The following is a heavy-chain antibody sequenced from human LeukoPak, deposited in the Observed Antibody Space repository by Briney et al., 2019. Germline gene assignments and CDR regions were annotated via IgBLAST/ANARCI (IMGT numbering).Heavy chain of an antibody. CDR2: IIPIFGTA. Sequence: SVKVSCKASGGTFSSYAISWVRRAPGQGLEWMGGIIPIFGTANYAQKFQGRVTITADESTSTAYMELSSLRSEDTAVYYCARVGYYYDSSGYYVFDYWGQGTLVTVSS. CDR1: GGTFSSYA. V-gene: IGHV1-69*13. J-gene: IGHJ4*02. D-gene: IGHD3-22*01. CDR3: ARVGYYYDSSGYYVFDY.